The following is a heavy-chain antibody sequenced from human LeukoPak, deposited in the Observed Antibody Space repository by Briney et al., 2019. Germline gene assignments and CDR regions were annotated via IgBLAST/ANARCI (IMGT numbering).Heavy chain of an antibody. J-gene: IGHJ5*02. CDR1: GYSISSGYY. CDR3: ARELVDTERNWFDP. CDR2: IYFSGSS. D-gene: IGHD5-18*01. V-gene: IGHV4-38-2*02. Sequence: SETLSLTWTVSGYSISSGYYWGWIRQPPGKGLEWIGSIYYSGSIYFSGSSDYNPSLKSRVTISGDTSKNHFSLRLSSVTAADTAVYYRARELVDTERNWFDPWGQGTLVTVSS.